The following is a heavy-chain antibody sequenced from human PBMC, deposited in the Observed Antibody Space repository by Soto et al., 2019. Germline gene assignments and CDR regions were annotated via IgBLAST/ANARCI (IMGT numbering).Heavy chain of an antibody. CDR3: AKSLRDCSSTSCYPHGMDV. CDR1: GFTFSSYA. CDR2: ISGSGGST. D-gene: IGHD2-2*01. J-gene: IGHJ6*02. Sequence: GGSLRLSCAASGFTFSSYAMSWVRQAPGKGLEWVSAISGSGGSTYYADSVKGRFTISRDNSKNTLYLQMNSLRAEDTAVYYCAKSLRDCSSTSCYPHGMDVWGQGTTVTVSS. V-gene: IGHV3-23*01.